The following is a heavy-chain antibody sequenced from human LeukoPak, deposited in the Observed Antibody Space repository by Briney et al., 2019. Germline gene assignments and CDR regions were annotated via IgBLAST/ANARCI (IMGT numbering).Heavy chain of an antibody. CDR1: GYTFTGDY. CDR2: MNPNSGGT. J-gene: IGHJ4*02. Sequence: ASVKVSCKASGYTFTGDYLHWVRQAPGQGLEWMGWMNPNSGGTNYAQKFQGRVTMTRDTSISTAYMELSRLRSDDTAAYYCARDYASGSYYNYWGQGSLVTVSS. D-gene: IGHD3-10*01. CDR3: ARDYASGSYYNY. V-gene: IGHV1-2*02.